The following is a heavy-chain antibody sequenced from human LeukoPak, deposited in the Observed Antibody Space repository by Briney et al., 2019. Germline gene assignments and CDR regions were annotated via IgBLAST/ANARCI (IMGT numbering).Heavy chain of an antibody. V-gene: IGHV4-59*11. Sequence: PSETLSLTCTVSGGSISSHYWSWIRQPPGKGLEWIGYIYYSGSTNYNPSLKSRVTISVDTSKNQFSLKLSSVTAADTAVYYCARVRCSSTSCYSRDAFDIRGQGTMVTVSS. CDR1: GGSISSHY. D-gene: IGHD2-2*01. CDR3: ARVRCSSTSCYSRDAFDI. J-gene: IGHJ3*02. CDR2: IYYSGST.